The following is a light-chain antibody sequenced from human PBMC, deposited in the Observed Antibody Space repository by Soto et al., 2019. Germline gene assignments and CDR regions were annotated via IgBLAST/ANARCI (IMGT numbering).Light chain of an antibody. Sequence: DIEMTQSPPILSVSPGEGATLSCRASQRISTNLAWYQHIPGQAPRLLIVSSSRRPTDVPARFSGSGSGTDFTLTISSLQSEDSAFYYCQQYNNLPPTFGQGTKVDNK. J-gene: IGKJ1*01. CDR3: QQYNNLPPT. CDR1: QRISTN. V-gene: IGKV3-15*01. CDR2: SSS.